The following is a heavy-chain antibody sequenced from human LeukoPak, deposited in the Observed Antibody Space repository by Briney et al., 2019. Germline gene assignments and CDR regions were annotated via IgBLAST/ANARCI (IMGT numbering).Heavy chain of an antibody. CDR2: ITVGGST. CDR1: GPSFSNYG. CDR3: EKAHEPYCTNGICNYRPQYFDY. D-gene: IGHD2-8*01. Sequence: GRSLRLSCAPSGPSFSNYGVSWVRHPARKWLGWVSKITVGGSTIYAGSVKGWFAIFKDISNNSLYMDKNSLRAEDTAVFYGEKAHEPYCTNGICNYRPQYFDYWGQGTMVTVSS. V-gene: IGHV3-23*01. J-gene: IGHJ4*02.